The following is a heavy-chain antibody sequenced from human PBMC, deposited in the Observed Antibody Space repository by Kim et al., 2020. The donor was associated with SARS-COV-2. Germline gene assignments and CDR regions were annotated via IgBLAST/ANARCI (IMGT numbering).Heavy chain of an antibody. D-gene: IGHD3-22*01. CDR1: GAAIDDYY. V-gene: IGHV4-59*01. CDR2: IHHNGNS. CDR3: ARKRADRSGFIDS. J-gene: IGHJ4*02. Sequence: SETLSLTCAVSGAAIDDYYWSWIRQAPGKGLEWIGYIHHNGNSNSNPSLESRVTISLDTSRNQFSLKLTYVTAADSAVYFCARKRADRSGFIDSWGQG.